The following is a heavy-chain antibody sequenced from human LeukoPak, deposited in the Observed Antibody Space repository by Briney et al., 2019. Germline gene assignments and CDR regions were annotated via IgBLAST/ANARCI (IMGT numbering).Heavy chain of an antibody. D-gene: IGHD6-19*01. CDR3: ARDPAPRVADTIYYYGMDV. V-gene: IGHV3-21*01. CDR1: GFTSSCYS. Sequence: AAGTLSFSSAASGFTSSCYSMNWVRPAPGKGLEGVTTISSSSTYIYYADSMKGRFTIPRDNAKNSLYLQMNSLRAADKAVYYCARDPAPRVADTIYYYGMDVWGQGTTVTVSS. J-gene: IGHJ6*02. CDR2: ISSSSTYI.